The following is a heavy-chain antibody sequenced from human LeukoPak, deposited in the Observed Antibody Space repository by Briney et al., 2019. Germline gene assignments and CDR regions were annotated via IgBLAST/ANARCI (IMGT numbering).Heavy chain of an antibody. Sequence: PGGSLRLSCTASGLTFSNHAMSWVRQAPGKGLEWVSALSGSGGNTYYADSVKGRFTISRDNSKNTLYLQMNSLRAEDTAVYYCAKDKGAVTGTFDYWGQGTLVTVSS. CDR1: GLTFSNHA. D-gene: IGHD1-14*01. CDR2: LSGSGGNT. V-gene: IGHV3-23*01. CDR3: AKDKGAVTGTFDY. J-gene: IGHJ4*02.